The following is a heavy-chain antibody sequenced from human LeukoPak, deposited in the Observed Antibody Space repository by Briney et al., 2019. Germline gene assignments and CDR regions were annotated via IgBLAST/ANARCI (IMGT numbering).Heavy chain of an antibody. CDR1: GFTFSNAW. CDR3: TTTAYYYDSSGYYYSWDYFDY. J-gene: IGHJ4*02. CDR2: IKSKTDGGTT. D-gene: IGHD3-22*01. V-gene: IGHV3-15*01. Sequence: GESLKISCAASGFTFSNAWMSWVRQAPGKGLEWVGRIKSKTDGGTTDYAAPVKGRFTISRDDSKNTLYLQMNSLKTEDTAVYYCTTTAYYYDSSGYYYSWDYFDYWGQGTLVTVSP.